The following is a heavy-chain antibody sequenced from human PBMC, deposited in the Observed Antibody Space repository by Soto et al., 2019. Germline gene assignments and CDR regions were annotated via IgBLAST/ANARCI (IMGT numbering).Heavy chain of an antibody. Sequence: GGSLRLSCAASGFTFSSYAMSWVRQAPGKGLEWVSGVSAISGSGGSTYYADSVKGRFTISRDNSKNTLYLQMNSLRAEDTAVYYCASVLRYFDWTPSHGMDVWGQGTTVTVS. CDR1: GFTFSSYA. CDR2: ISGSGGST. V-gene: IGHV3-23*01. J-gene: IGHJ6*02. D-gene: IGHD3-9*01. CDR3: ASVLRYFDWTPSHGMDV.